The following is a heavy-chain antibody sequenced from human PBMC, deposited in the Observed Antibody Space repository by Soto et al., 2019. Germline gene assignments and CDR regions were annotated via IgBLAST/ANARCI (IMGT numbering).Heavy chain of an antibody. V-gene: IGHV1-18*01. J-gene: IGHJ4*02. CDR2: ISVYNVNT. D-gene: IGHD5-12*01. Sequence: VASVKVSCKASGYTFTSYGISWVRQAPGQVFEWMVWISVYNVNTNYAQKLQGRVTMTTVTSTSTAYMELRSLRSDDTAVYYCARERGYSGYDSDYWGQGTLVTVSS. CDR3: ARERGYSGYDSDY. CDR1: GYTFTSYG.